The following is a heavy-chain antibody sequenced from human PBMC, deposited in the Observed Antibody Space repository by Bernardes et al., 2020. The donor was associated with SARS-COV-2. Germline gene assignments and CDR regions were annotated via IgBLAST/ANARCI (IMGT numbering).Heavy chain of an antibody. V-gene: IGHV3-21*06. D-gene: IGHD2-8*01. CDR3: ARGSLFYHNDEAPFHY. CDR1: GFTFNTYT. CDR2: ISTSSNYM. Sequence: GGSLRLSCAASGFTFNTYTMNWVRQAPGKGLEWVSFISTSSNYMFYADSVKGRVTISRDNAKNSLYLQMNSLRDEDTAVYYCARGSLFYHNDEAPFHYWGQGTLVTVSS. J-gene: IGHJ4*02.